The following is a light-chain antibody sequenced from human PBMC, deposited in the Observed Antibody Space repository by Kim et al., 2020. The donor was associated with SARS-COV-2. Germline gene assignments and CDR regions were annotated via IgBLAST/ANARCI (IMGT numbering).Light chain of an antibody. CDR2: GNN. Sequence: SSELTQDPAVSVALGQTVTITCQGDSLRTYYATWYQQKPGQAPRLVIFGNNNRPSGISDRFSGSSSRNTASLTITGARAEDEADYYCNPRDSSSEHLVFGGGTQLTVL. V-gene: IGLV3-19*01. CDR3: NPRDSSSEHLV. J-gene: IGLJ2*01. CDR1: SLRTYY.